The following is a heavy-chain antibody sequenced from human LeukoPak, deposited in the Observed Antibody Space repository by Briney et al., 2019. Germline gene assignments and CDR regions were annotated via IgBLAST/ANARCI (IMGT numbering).Heavy chain of an antibody. V-gene: IGHV3-30*02. CDR1: GITFSRYG. J-gene: IGHJ4*02. CDR2: IRYDGSIK. Sequence: GGSLRLSCAASGITFSRYGMHWVRQAPGKGLERVTFIRYDGSIKYYADSVKGRFTMSRDNSKNTSFLQMNSLRAEDTAVYYCAKDGRDYFVSGSHYRGVPALDYWGQGTLVTVSS. D-gene: IGHD3-10*01. CDR3: AKDGRDYFVSGSHYRGVPALDY.